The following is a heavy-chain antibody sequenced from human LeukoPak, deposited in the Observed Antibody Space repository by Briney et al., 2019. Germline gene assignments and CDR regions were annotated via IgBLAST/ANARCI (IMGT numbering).Heavy chain of an antibody. V-gene: IGHV3-7*01. CDR1: GFTFSSYW. Sequence: GGSLRLSCAASGFTFSSYWMSWVRQAPGKGLEWVANIKQDGSEKYYVDSVKGRFTISRDNAKNSLYLQMNSLRAEDTAVYYCARDRLAAAGTAYYYGMDVWGQGTTVTVSS. J-gene: IGHJ6*02. CDR2: IKQDGSEK. CDR3: ARDRLAAAGTAYYYGMDV. D-gene: IGHD6-13*01.